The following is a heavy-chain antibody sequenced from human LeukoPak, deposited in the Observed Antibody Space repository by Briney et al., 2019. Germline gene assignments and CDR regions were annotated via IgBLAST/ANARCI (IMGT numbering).Heavy chain of an antibody. CDR1: GYTFTSYY. Sequence: ASVKVSCKASGYTFTSYYMHWVRQAPGQGLEWMGIINPSGGSTSHAQKFQGRVTMTRDMSTSTVYMELSSLRSEDTAVYYCARAYCSSTSCYSYYYYYMDVWGKGTTVTVSS. J-gene: IGHJ6*03. CDR2: INPSGGST. V-gene: IGHV1-46*01. D-gene: IGHD2-2*01. CDR3: ARAYCSSTSCYSYYYYYMDV.